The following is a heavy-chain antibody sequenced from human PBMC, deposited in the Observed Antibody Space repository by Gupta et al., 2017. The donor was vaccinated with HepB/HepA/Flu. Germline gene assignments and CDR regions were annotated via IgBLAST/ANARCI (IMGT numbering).Heavy chain of an antibody. CDR1: GFTFSSYG. J-gene: IGHJ4*02. V-gene: IGHV3-30*03. D-gene: IGHD4-23*01. Sequence: QVQLVESGGGVVQPGRSLRLSCAASGFTFSSYGMHWVRQAPGKGLEWVAVISYDGSNKYYADSVKGRFTISRDNSKNTLYLQMNSLRAEDTAVYYCARDYGGNSYFLGVPDYWGQGTLVTVSS. CDR3: ARDYGGNSYFLGVPDY. CDR2: ISYDGSNK.